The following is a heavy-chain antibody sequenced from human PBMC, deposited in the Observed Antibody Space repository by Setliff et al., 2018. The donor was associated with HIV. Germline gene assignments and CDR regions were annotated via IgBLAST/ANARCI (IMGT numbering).Heavy chain of an antibody. CDR2: MYYSGST. V-gene: IGHV4-39*07. CDR1: GGSINSTSYY. J-gene: IGHJ6*02. CDR3: AREAYYYYGMDV. Sequence: TLETLSLTCTVSGGSINSTSYYWAWIRQPPGKGLEWIGSMYYSGSTYYNPSLMSRVTISVDTSKNQFSLKMSSVTAADAAVYYCAREAYYYYGMDVWGQGTTVTVSS.